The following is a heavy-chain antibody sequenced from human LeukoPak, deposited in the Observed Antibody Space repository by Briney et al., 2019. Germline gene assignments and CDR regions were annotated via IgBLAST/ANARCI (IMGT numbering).Heavy chain of an antibody. Sequence: ASVKVSCKASGYTFTSYGFSWVRQAPGQGLEWMGWISAYNRDTKYALRYQGRVTLTTDTSTGTAYMELRSLRYDDTAVYYCAKDYRARVGRHSDLGGECDYWGQGTLVTVSS. D-gene: IGHD1-26*01. V-gene: IGHV1-18*01. CDR1: GYTFTSYG. J-gene: IGHJ4*02. CDR3: AKDYRARVGRHSDLGGECDY. CDR2: ISAYNRDT.